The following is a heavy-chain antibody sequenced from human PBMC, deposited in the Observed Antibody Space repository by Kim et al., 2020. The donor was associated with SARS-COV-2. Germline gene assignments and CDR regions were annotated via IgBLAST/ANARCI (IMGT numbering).Heavy chain of an antibody. CDR2: IYNSGST. CDR1: GGSISSYY. CDR3: ARRGLYYYDSSAYRNGAFDI. Sequence: SETLSLTCTVSGGSISSYYWSWIRQPPGKGLEWIGYIYNSGSTNYNPSLNSRVTISVDTSKNQFSLKLSSATAADTAVYYCARRGLYYYDSSAYRNGAFDIWGQGTMVTVSS. J-gene: IGHJ3*02. V-gene: IGHV4-59*08. D-gene: IGHD3-22*01.